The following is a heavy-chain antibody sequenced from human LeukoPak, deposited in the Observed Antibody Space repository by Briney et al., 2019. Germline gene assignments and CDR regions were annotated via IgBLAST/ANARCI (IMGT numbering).Heavy chain of an antibody. CDR1: GGSISSYY. J-gene: IGHJ5*02. D-gene: IGHD6-6*01. CDR3: ARFVEYSSSSSWNWFDP. V-gene: IGHV4-59*01. Sequence: PSETLSLTCTVSGGSISSYYWSWIRQPPGKGLEWIGYIYRSGSSNHNPSLTSRVTISVDTSKNQISLKLSSVTAADTAVYYCARFVEYSSSSSWNWFDPWGQGTLVTVSS. CDR2: IYRSGSS.